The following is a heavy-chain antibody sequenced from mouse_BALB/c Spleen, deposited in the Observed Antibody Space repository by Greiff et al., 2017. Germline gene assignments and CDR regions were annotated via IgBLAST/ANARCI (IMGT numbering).Heavy chain of an antibody. CDR2: INPSTGYT. CDR1: GYTFTSYW. D-gene: IGHD1-1*01. J-gene: IGHJ3*01. CDR3: GEGTYGSSPWFAY. Sequence: VKLVESGAELAKPGASVKMSCKASGYTFTSYWMHWVKQRPGQGLEWIGYINPSTGYTEYNQKFKDKATLTADKSSSTAYMQLSSLTSEDSAVYYCGEGTYGSSPWFAYWGQGTLVTVSA. V-gene: IGHV1-7*01.